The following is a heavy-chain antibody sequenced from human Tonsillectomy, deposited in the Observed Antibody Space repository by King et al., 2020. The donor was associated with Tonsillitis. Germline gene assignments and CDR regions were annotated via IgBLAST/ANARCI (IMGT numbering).Heavy chain of an antibody. V-gene: IGHV3-74*01. CDR3: TRDQGFG. Sequence: VQLVESGGGLVEPGGSLRLSCAASGFTFSNYWMHWVRQAPGKGLGWVSRIKYDGTSTTYADSVKGRFTISRDNAKSTLYLQLNSLRTDDTAVYYCTRDQGFGWGQGTLVTVSS. CDR1: GFTFSNYW. CDR2: IKYDGTST. D-gene: IGHD3-16*01. J-gene: IGHJ4*02.